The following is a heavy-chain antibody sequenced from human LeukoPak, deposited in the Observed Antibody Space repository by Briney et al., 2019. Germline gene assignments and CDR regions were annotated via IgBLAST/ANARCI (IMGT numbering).Heavy chain of an antibody. Sequence: GGSLRLSCAASGFTFSSYAMHWVRQAPGKGLEWVAVISYDGSNKYYADSVKGRFTISRDNSKNTLYLQMNSLRAEDTAVYYCARDASSSSEFNWFDPWGQGAPVTVSS. CDR2: ISYDGSNK. CDR3: ARDASSSSEFNWFDP. J-gene: IGHJ5*02. CDR1: GFTFSSYA. D-gene: IGHD6-6*01. V-gene: IGHV3-30*01.